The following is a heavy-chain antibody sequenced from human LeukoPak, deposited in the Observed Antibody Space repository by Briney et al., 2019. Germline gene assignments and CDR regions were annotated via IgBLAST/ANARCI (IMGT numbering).Heavy chain of an antibody. Sequence: PSETLSLTCTVSGGSVSSTIYSWGWIRQPPGKGLEWIGIIYFSGSSYYNPSLESRVTISLDTSKNQFPLNLSSVTAADTAVYYCARVPTVTFFDYWGQGTLVTVSS. J-gene: IGHJ4*02. V-gene: IGHV4-39*06. CDR3: ARVPTVTFFDY. CDR1: GGSVSSTIYS. D-gene: IGHD4-17*01. CDR2: IYFSGSS.